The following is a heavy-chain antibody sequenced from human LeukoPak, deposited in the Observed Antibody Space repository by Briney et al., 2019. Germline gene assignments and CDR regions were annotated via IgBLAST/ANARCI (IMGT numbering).Heavy chain of an antibody. V-gene: IGHV3-30-3*01. CDR1: GFPFSSYD. D-gene: IGHD6-13*01. CDR3: AREREEGIAAAPYYYYGMDV. J-gene: IGHJ6*02. Sequence: TGGSLRLSCDASGFPFSSYDMNWVRQAPGKGLEWVAVISYDGSNKYYADSVKGRFTISRDNSKNTLYLQMNSLRAEDTAVYYCAREREEGIAAAPYYYYGMDVWGQGTTVTVSS. CDR2: ISYDGSNK.